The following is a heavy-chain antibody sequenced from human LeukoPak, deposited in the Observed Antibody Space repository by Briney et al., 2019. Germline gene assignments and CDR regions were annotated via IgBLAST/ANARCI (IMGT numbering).Heavy chain of an antibody. CDR2: MNPNSGNT. CDR3: ARGAFSSSWNYHYGMDV. J-gene: IGHJ6*02. CDR1: GYTFTSYD. V-gene: IGHV1-8*01. Sequence: ASVKVSCKASGYTFTSYDMNWVRQATGQGLEWMGWMNPNSGNTGYAQKFQGRVTMTRNTSISTAYMELSSLRSEDTAVYYCARGAFSSSWNYHYGMDVWGQGTTVTVSS. D-gene: IGHD6-13*01.